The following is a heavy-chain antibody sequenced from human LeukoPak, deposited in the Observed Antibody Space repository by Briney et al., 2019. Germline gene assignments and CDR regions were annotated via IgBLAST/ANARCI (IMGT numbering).Heavy chain of an antibody. Sequence: PSETLSLTCAVYGGSFSGYYWSWIRQPPGKGLEWIGEINHSGSTNYNPSLKSRVTISVDTSKNQFSLKLSSVTAADTAVYYCARAPSLAYYYYYMDVWGKGTTVTVSS. D-gene: IGHD1-1*01. CDR3: ARAPSLAYYYYYMDV. V-gene: IGHV4-34*01. CDR2: INHSGST. CDR1: GGSFSGYY. J-gene: IGHJ6*03.